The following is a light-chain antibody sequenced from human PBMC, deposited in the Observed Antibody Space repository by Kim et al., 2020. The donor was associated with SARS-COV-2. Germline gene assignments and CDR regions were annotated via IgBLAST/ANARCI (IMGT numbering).Light chain of an antibody. J-gene: IGLJ2*01. CDR3: AAWDDSLSGRGA. CDR1: SSNIGSNY. Sequence: QSVLTQPPSASGTPGQRVTISCSGSSSNIGSNYVYWYQQLPGTAPKLLIYRNNQRPSGVPDRFSGSKSGTSASLAISGLRSDDEADYYCAAWDDSLSGRGAVGGGTQLTGL. CDR2: RNN. V-gene: IGLV1-47*01.